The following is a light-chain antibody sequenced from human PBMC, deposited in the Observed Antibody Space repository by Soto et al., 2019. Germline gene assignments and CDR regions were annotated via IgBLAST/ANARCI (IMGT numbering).Light chain of an antibody. CDR3: QQYETFSGT. CDR1: QSVSGW. Sequence: IRLAQSPCSLSASGGDTVTVTCWASQSVSGWLAWYQQKPGEAPKLLIYDASALPRGVPSRFSGGGSGTKITLTIASLQPDDFATYYCQQYETFSGTFGPGTKVDIK. CDR2: DAS. J-gene: IGKJ1*01. V-gene: IGKV1-5*01.